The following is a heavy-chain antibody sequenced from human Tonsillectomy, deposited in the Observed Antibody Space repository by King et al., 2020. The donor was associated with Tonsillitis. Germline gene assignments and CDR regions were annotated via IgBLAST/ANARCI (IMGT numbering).Heavy chain of an antibody. V-gene: IGHV3-30-3*01. CDR1: GFTFSSQA. J-gene: IGHJ4*02. CDR2: ISYDGSNK. D-gene: IGHD1-26*01. CDR3: ARAMWELLVGSFVY. Sequence: VQLVQSGGGVVQPGRSLRLSCAASGFTFSSQAMHWVRQAPGKGLEWVAVISYDGSNKYYADSVKGRFSISRDNSKDTLYLQMNSLRPEDTAVYCCARAMWELLVGSFVYWGQGTLVTVSS.